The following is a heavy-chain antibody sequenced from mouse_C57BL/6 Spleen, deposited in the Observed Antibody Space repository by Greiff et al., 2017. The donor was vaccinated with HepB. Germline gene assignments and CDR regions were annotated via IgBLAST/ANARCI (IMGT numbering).Heavy chain of an antibody. CDR2: ISDGGSYT. V-gene: IGHV5-4*01. Sequence: EVMLVESGGGLVKPGGSLKLSCAASGFTFSSYAMSWVRQTPEKRLEWVATISDGGSYTYYPDNVKGRFTISRDNAKNNLYLQMSHLKSEDTAMYYCARDHYGSSQSYWYFDVWGTGTTVTVSS. J-gene: IGHJ1*03. CDR1: GFTFSSYA. D-gene: IGHD1-1*01. CDR3: ARDHYGSSQSYWYFDV.